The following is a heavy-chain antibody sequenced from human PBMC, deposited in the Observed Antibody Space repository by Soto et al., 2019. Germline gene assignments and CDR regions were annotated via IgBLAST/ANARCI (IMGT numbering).Heavy chain of an antibody. J-gene: IGHJ4*02. Sequence: DVQLVESGGGLVQPGGSLKLSCATSGFSFSGTAMHWVRQASGKGLEWVGRIRTKPNNYATTYAASVTGRFTISRDDSENTVYLQMNSLKTEETAVYYRNRPEDPYGYPEAFDSWGQGALVTVSS. D-gene: IGHD5-18*01. V-gene: IGHV3-73*01. CDR2: IRTKPNNYAT. CDR1: GFSFSGTA. CDR3: NRPEDPYGYPEAFDS.